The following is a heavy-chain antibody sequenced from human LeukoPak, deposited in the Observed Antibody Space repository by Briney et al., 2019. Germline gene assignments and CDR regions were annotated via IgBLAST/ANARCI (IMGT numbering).Heavy chain of an antibody. CDR2: INPNSGGT. V-gene: IGHV1-2*05. J-gene: IGHJ5*02. CDR1: GYSFTGYS. CDR3: ARPQCSGGSCSNWFDP. D-gene: IGHD2-15*01. Sequence: GASVKVSCKASGYSFTGYSMHWLRQAPGQGLEWMGRINPNSGGTNYAQKFQGRVTMTTDTSISTAYMELGRVRSDDTGMYYCARPQCSGGSCSNWFDPWGQGTLVTLSS.